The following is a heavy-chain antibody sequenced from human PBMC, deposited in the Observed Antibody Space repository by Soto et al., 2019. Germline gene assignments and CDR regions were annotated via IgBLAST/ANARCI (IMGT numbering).Heavy chain of an antibody. J-gene: IGHJ6*02. V-gene: IGHV4-4*07. Sequence: SETLSLTGTVAGGSISSDYWSWIRQPAGKGLEWIGRIYTSGSTNYNPSLKSRVTMSVDTSKNQFSLKLSSVTAADTAVYYCAREARITIFGVVHYGMDVWGQGTTVTVSS. CDR3: AREARITIFGVVHYGMDV. CDR1: GGSISSDY. CDR2: IYTSGST. D-gene: IGHD3-3*01.